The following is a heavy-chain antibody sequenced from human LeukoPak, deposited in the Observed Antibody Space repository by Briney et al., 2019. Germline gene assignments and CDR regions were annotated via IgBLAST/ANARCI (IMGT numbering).Heavy chain of an antibody. V-gene: IGHV4-61*02. Sequence: SETLSLTCTVSGGSISSGSYYWSWTRQPAGKGLEWIGRIYTSGSTNYNPSLKSRVTISVDTSKNQFSLKLSSVTAADTAVYYCARAYYYDSSGIELGFDYWGQGTLVTVSS. J-gene: IGHJ4*02. D-gene: IGHD3-22*01. CDR1: GGSISSGSYY. CDR2: IYTSGST. CDR3: ARAYYYDSSGIELGFDY.